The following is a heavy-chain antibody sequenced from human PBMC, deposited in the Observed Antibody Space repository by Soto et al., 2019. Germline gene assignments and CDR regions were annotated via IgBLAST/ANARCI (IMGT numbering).Heavy chain of an antibody. CDR2: ISYDGSNK. V-gene: IGHV3-30-3*01. CDR3: AREGYDSSGYYIDY. CDR1: GFTFSSYA. J-gene: IGHJ4*02. Sequence: PGGSLRLSCAASGFTFSSYAMHWVRQAPGKGLEWVAVISYDGSNKYYADSVKGRFTISRDNSKNTLYLQMNSLRAEDTAVYYCAREGYDSSGYYIDYWGQGTLVTVSS. D-gene: IGHD3-22*01.